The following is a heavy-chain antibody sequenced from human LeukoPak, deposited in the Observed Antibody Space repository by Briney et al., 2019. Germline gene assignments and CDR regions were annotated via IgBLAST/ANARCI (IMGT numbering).Heavy chain of an antibody. V-gene: IGHV3-23*01. CDR1: GFTFSSYA. D-gene: IGHD2-8*01. CDR3: ARVYLERLTAGYFDH. Sequence: GGSLRLSCAASGFTFSSYAMSWVRQAPGWGLEGVSAISGSGGSTYYADSVKGRFTISRDNSKNTLYLQMNSLRDEDSAAYYCARVYLERLTAGYFDHWGQGTWVTVSP. CDR2: ISGSGGST. J-gene: IGHJ4*02.